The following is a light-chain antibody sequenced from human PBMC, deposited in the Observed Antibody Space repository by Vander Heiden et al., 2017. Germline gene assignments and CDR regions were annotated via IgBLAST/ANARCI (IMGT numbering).Light chain of an antibody. CDR2: DVS. CDR3: SSYTSSSTLV. CDR1: SRHVGNYNY. V-gene: IGLV2-14*01. Sequence: QSALTQPAPVSGSPGQSTTISCTGTSRHVGNYNYVSWYQQQPGKAPKIMFYDVSNRPSGVSNRFSGSKAGNAASLTISGLQAEDEADYYCSSYTSSSTLVFGTGTKVTVL. J-gene: IGLJ1*01.